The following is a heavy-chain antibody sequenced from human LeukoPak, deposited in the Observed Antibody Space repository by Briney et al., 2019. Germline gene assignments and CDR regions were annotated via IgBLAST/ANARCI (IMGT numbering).Heavy chain of an antibody. V-gene: IGHV1-24*01. Sequence: GASVKVSCKVSGYTLTELSMHWVRQAPGKGLEWMGGFDPEDGETIYAQKLQGRVTMTTDTSTSTAYMELRSLRSDDTAVYYCAREVLDIVVVPAAIESYNWFDPWGQGTLVTVSS. J-gene: IGHJ5*02. CDR2: FDPEDGET. CDR1: GYTLTELS. CDR3: AREVLDIVVVPAAIESYNWFDP. D-gene: IGHD2-2*02.